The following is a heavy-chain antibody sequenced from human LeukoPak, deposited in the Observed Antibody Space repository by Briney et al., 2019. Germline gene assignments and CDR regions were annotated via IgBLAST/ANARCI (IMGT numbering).Heavy chain of an antibody. J-gene: IGHJ3*02. Sequence: GGSVTLSCAASGFTFSTYWMSWVRPAPGKGLEWVANINQGGSEKYYVDSVKGRFTISRDNAKNSLYLQMNSLRAEDTAVYYCARLGSSDSLSAFDIWGQGTMVTVSS. CDR1: GFTFSTYW. CDR2: INQGGSEK. D-gene: IGHD2-15*01. CDR3: ARLGSSDSLSAFDI. V-gene: IGHV3-7*01.